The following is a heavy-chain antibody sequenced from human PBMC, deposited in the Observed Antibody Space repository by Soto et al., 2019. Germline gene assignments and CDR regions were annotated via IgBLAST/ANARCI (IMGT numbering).Heavy chain of an antibody. V-gene: IGHV4-59*03. J-gene: IGHJ4*02. CDR3: AAVAMTSPKVFDY. CDR2: IYFTGYT. Sequence: QVQLQESGPGLVKPSETLSLTCTVSGGSLSSHYWSCIRQSPGKGLEWIGYIYFTGYTNYNPSLKNRVPISVHTSKSQFSLSLNSGTAADTAVYYCAAVAMTSPKVFDYWGQGTLVRVSS. D-gene: IGHD2-15*01. CDR1: GGSLSSHY.